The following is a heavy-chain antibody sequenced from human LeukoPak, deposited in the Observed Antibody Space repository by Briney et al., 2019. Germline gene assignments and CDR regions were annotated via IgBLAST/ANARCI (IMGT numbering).Heavy chain of an antibody. Sequence: SATLSLTCAAHGGSFSDYYWSWIRQPPGKGLEWIGEINDSGSTTYNPSLNSRVTISVDTSKKQVSLKLNSVTAADTAVYYCARRVPLTGTLPDSWGQGTLVTVSS. CDR3: ARRVPLTGTLPDS. D-gene: IGHD3-9*01. V-gene: IGHV4-34*01. CDR1: GGSFSDYY. CDR2: INDSGST. J-gene: IGHJ4*02.